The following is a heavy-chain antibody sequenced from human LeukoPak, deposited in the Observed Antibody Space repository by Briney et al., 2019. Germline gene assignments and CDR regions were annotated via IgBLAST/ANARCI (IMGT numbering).Heavy chain of an antibody. Sequence: SETLSLTCSVSGGSISSSSYYWGWIRQPPGKGLEWIGSIYYSGSTYYNPSLKSRVTISVDTSKNQFSLKLSSVTAADTAVYYCARHIEVVASSYMNMDVEGKGAVIIVSS. J-gene: IGHJ6*03. CDR2: IYYSGST. CDR1: GGSISSSSYY. CDR3: ARHIEVVASSYMNMDV. V-gene: IGHV4-39*01. D-gene: IGHD2-15*01.